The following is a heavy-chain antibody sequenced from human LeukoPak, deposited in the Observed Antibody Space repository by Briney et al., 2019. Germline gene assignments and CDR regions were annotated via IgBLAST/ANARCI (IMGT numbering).Heavy chain of an antibody. Sequence: GASVKVSCKASGYTFTDYYMHWVRQAPGQGFEWMGWINPNDGDTNYAQKLQGRVTMTTDTSTSTAYMELRSLRSDDTAVYYCARNPRPYFDYWGQGTLVTVSS. CDR2: INPNDGDT. CDR1: GYTFTDYY. CDR3: ARNPRPYFDY. J-gene: IGHJ4*02. V-gene: IGHV1-18*04.